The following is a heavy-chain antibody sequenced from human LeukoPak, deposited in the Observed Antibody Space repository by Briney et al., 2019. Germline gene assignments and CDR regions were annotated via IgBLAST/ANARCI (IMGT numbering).Heavy chain of an antibody. CDR3: AKDWYGSGWYYFDY. Sequence: PRGSLRLSCAASGFTFSSYGMHWVRQAPGKGLEWVAVIWYDGSNKYYVDSVKGRFTISRDNSKNTLYLQMNSLRAEDTAVYYCAKDWYGSGWYYFDYWGQGTLVTVSS. V-gene: IGHV3-33*06. CDR1: GFTFSSYG. J-gene: IGHJ4*02. D-gene: IGHD6-19*01. CDR2: IWYDGSNK.